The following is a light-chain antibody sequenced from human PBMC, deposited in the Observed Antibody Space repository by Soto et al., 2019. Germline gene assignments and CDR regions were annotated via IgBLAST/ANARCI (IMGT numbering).Light chain of an antibody. CDR2: AAS. J-gene: IGKJ2*01. CDR1: QSVGNN. Sequence: EIVMTQSPATLSVSPGERATLSCRASQSVGNNLAWYQQKPGQAPRLLIYAASTRATGIPARFSGSGSGTEFTLTISSLQSEDFAVYYCQQYYNWYTFGQGTKLEIK. CDR3: QQYYNWYT. V-gene: IGKV3-15*01.